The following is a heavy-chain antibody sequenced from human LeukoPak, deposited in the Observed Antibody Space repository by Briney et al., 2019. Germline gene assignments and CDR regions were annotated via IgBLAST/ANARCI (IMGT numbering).Heavy chain of an antibody. CDR2: ISYDGSNE. D-gene: IGHD6-25*01. J-gene: IGHJ3*02. Sequence: GGSLRLSCAASGFTFSSYGMHWVRQAPGKGLEWVSTISYDGSNEYYAESVRGRFTVSRDNPNSRLYLQMNSLRVEDTATYYCAKNSRMAAAGCYDAFDIWGQGTMVTVSS. CDR1: GFTFSSYG. CDR3: AKNSRMAAAGCYDAFDI. V-gene: IGHV3-30*18.